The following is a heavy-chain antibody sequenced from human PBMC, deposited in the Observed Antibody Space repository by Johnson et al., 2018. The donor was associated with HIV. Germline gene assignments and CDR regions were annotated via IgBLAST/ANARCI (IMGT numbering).Heavy chain of an antibody. D-gene: IGHD6-19*01. Sequence: QVQLVESGGGVVRPGGSLRLSCAASGFTFSDYYMTWIRQAPGKGLEWVSYISRSGSSIYYADSVKGRFTISRDNAKNSLYLQMNSLRAEDTAVYYCARGKWLAPGVFDIWGQRTMVTVSS. CDR3: ARGKWLAPGVFDI. V-gene: IGHV3-11*04. J-gene: IGHJ3*02. CDR1: GFTFSDYY. CDR2: ISRSGSSI.